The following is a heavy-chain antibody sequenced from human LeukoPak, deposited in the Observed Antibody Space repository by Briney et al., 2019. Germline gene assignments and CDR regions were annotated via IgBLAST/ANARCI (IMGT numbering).Heavy chain of an antibody. CDR2: INPNSGGT. Sequence: GASVKVSCKASGYTFTGYYMHWVRQAPGQGLEWMGWINPNSGGTNYAQKFQGRVTMTRDTSISTAYMELSRLRSDDTAVFYCARGSGGPPQVLDYWGQGTLVTVSS. CDR3: ARGSGGPPQVLDY. J-gene: IGHJ4*02. CDR1: GYTFTGYY. D-gene: IGHD3-3*01. V-gene: IGHV1-2*02.